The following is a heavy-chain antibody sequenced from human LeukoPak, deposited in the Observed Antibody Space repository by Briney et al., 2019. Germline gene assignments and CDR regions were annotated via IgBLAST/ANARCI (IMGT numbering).Heavy chain of an antibody. CDR2: INPNSGGT. J-gene: IGHJ3*02. D-gene: IGHD3-10*01. CDR1: GYTFTGYY. V-gene: IGHV1-2*02. Sequence: ASVKVSCKASGYTFTGYYMHWVRQAPGQGLEWMGWINPNSGGTNYAQKFQGRVTMTRDTSISTAYMELSRLRSDDTAVYYCAADAYGSGSYTDAFDIWGQGTMVTVSS. CDR3: AADAYGSGSYTDAFDI.